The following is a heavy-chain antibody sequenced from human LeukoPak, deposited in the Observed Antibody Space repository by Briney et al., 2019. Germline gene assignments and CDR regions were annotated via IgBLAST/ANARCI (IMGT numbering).Heavy chain of an antibody. CDR2: IYDDGSA. CDR1: GFTVTSNY. Sequence: GGSLRLSCAASGFTVTSNYMSWVRQAPGKGLEWVSVIYDDGSAYYADSVKGRFTISRDNSKNTLYLQMNSLRAEDTAVYYCASPSRATQHFDYWGQGTLVTVSS. CDR3: ASPSRATQHFDY. V-gene: IGHV3-53*05. D-gene: IGHD2-15*01. J-gene: IGHJ4*02.